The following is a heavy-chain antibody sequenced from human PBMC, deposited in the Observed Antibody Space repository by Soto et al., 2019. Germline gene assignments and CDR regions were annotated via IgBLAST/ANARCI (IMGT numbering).Heavy chain of an antibody. CDR2: TYSSGST. CDR1: GASISSSSHY. V-gene: IGHV4-39*01. CDR3: GRHEKPPGGTDS. D-gene: IGHD3-16*01. J-gene: IGHJ4*02. Sequence: QLQLQESGPGLVKPSETLSLTCTVSGASISSSSHYWGWIRRPPGKGLEWIASTYSSGSTKYTPSLKSRVFLSVDTSKNQFSLRLGSVTAADTAIYYCGRHEKPPGGTDSWGQGTLVTVSP.